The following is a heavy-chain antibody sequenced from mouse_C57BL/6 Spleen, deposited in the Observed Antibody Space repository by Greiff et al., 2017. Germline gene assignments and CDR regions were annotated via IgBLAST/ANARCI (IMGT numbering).Heavy chain of an antibody. CDR3: ARGDYDFYYAMDY. V-gene: IGHV1-55*01. CDR1: GYTFTSYW. CDR2: IYPGSGST. J-gene: IGHJ4*01. Sequence: QVQLQQPGAELVKPGASGKMSCKASGYTFTSYWITWVKQRPGQGLEWIGDIYPGSGSTNYNEKFKSKATLTVDTSSSTAYMQLSSLTSDDSAVYYCARGDYDFYYAMDYWGQGTSVTVSS. D-gene: IGHD2-4*01.